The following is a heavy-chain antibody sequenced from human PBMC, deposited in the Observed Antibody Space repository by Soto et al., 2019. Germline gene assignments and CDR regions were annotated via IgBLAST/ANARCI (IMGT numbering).Heavy chain of an antibody. Sequence: SETLSLTCAVSGYSISSGYYWGWIRQPPGKGLEWIGSIYHSGSTYYNPSLKSRVTISVDTSKNQFSLKLSSVTAADTAVYYCARDERSWYYYGMDVWGQGTTVT. J-gene: IGHJ6*02. V-gene: IGHV4-38-2*02. CDR2: IYHSGST. CDR1: GYSISSGYY. D-gene: IGHD6-13*01. CDR3: ARDERSWYYYGMDV.